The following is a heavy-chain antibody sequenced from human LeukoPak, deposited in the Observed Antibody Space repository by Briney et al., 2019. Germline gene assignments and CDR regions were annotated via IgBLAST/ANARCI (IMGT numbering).Heavy chain of an antibody. J-gene: IGHJ4*02. D-gene: IGHD1-26*01. CDR1: GYTFTSYA. CDR3: ARAGRVGY. Sequence: GASVKVSFKSSGYTFTSYAMHWVRQAPAQRLEWMGWINAGNGNTKYSQKFQGRVTITRDTSASTAYRELSSLRSEETAVYYCARAGRVGYWGQGTLVTVSS. V-gene: IGHV1-3*01. CDR2: INAGNGNT.